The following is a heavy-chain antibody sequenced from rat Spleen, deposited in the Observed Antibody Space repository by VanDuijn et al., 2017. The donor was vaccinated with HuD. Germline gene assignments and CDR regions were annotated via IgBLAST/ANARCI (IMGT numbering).Heavy chain of an antibody. CDR3: ARHPTYYGFDGDWFGC. D-gene: IGHD1-9*01. CDR2: ISSEGRSS. CDR1: GFTFSDYY. J-gene: IGHJ3*01. V-gene: IGHV5-7*01. Sequence: EVQLVESGGGLVQPGRSLKLSCAASGFTFSDYYMAWVRQAPTKGLEWVATISSEGRSSYYRDSVKGRFTISRDSAKSTLYLQMDSLRSEDTATYYCARHPTYYGFDGDWFGCWGQGTLVTVSS.